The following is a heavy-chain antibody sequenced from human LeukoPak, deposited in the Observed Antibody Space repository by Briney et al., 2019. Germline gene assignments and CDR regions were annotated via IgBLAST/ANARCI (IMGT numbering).Heavy chain of an antibody. D-gene: IGHD4-11*01. J-gene: IGHJ4*02. CDR1: GSMYNYY. V-gene: IGHV4-30-4*08. Sequence: SETLSLTCTVSGSMYNYYWSWIRQPPGKGLEWIGYIYYSGSTYYNPSLKSRVTISVDTSKNQFSLKLSSVTAADTAVYYCARENSNYTYYFDYWGQGTLVTVSS. CDR3: ARENSNYTYYFDY. CDR2: IYYSGST.